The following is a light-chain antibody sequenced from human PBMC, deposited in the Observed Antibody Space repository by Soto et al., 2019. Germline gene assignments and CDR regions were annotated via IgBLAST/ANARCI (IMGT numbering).Light chain of an antibody. CDR1: LSNIGRNY. CDR3: AAWDASLSVGV. V-gene: IGLV1-47*01. Sequence: QSVLTQPPSASGTPGQRVTISCSGSLSNIGRNYVYWYRQFPGKPPKLLIYRNDERPLGVPDRISGSKSGTSASLAISGLRSEDEADYYCAAWDASLSVGVFGGGTKLTVL. CDR2: RND. J-gene: IGLJ3*02.